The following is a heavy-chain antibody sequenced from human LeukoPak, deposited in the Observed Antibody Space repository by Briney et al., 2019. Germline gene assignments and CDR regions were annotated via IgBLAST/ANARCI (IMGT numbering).Heavy chain of an antibody. CDR3: ARAGYEALAY. CDR2: ISSSSSYT. J-gene: IGHJ4*02. V-gene: IGHV3-21*05. CDR1: GFTFSSSE. D-gene: IGHD3-3*01. Sequence: GRSLTLSCAASGFTFSSSEMNCVRQPPGNWLGLGSYISSSSSYTNYAASVKGRFTISRDNAKNSLYLQMNGLRAEDTAVYYCARAGYEALAYWGQGTLVTVSS.